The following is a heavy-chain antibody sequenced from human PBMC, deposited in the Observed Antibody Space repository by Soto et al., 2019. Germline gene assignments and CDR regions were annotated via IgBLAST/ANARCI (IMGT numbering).Heavy chain of an antibody. D-gene: IGHD3-16*02. CDR3: ARSLKGGYDYVWGSYRPDAFDI. CDR2: MNPNSGNT. CDR1: GYTFTSYD. V-gene: IGHV1-8*01. Sequence: ASVKVSCKASGYTFTSYDINWVRQATGQGLEWMGWMNPNSGNTGYAQKFQGRVTMTRNTSISTAYMELSSLRSEDTAVYYCARSLKGGYDYVWGSYRPDAFDIWGQGTMVTVSS. J-gene: IGHJ3*02.